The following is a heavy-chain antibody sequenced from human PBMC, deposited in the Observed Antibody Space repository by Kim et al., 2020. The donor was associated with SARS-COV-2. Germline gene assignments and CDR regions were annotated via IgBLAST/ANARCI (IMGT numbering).Heavy chain of an antibody. D-gene: IGHD1-26*01. J-gene: IGHJ5*02. CDR2: T. CDR3: ARDVNGGLGVP. V-gene: IGHV3-53*01. Sequence: TYYADYVKGRFTITRDNSKNTLYLQMNSLRAEDTAVYYCARDVNGGLGVPWGQGTLVTVSS.